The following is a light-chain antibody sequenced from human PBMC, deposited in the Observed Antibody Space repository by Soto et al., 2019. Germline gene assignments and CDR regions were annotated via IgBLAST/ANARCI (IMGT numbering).Light chain of an antibody. Sequence: DIVLTQSPDSLAVSLGERATINCKSSQSVFSTSTNKNYLTWYQQKQGQPPTLLIYWASTREAGVPDRFSGSGSGTDFTLTITSLQAEDVATYYCQQYFSTPFAFGPGTKVNIK. CDR2: WAS. J-gene: IGKJ3*01. V-gene: IGKV4-1*01. CDR3: QQYFSTPFA. CDR1: QSVFSTSTNKNY.